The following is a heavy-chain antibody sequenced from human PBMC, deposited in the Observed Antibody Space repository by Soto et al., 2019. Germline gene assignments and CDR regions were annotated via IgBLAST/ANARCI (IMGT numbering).Heavy chain of an antibody. CDR3: ARVAGSGWYDA. V-gene: IGHV4-30-2*01. D-gene: IGHD6-19*01. J-gene: IGHJ5*02. CDR2: AYPRGSN. Sequence: TLSLPCAVSGGYLVSGCYAWSWIRQPPGKGLEWIGTAYPRGSNYYDQSLKSRVTISLQLSKNQFSLNLNSVTAADTAVYYCARVAGSGWYDAWGQGTLGTVSS. CDR1: GGYLVSGCYA.